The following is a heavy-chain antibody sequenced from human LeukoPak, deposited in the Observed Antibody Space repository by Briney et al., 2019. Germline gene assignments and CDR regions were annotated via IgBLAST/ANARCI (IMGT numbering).Heavy chain of an antibody. CDR2: IYPGDSDT. J-gene: IGHJ5*02. Sequence: GAPLKISCKGFGYSFTTHWIGWVRQMPGKGLEGIGIIYPGDSDTRYSPPFQGQVTISVDKSTSTAYLQWSSLKASDTAIYYCARRITIYGVGNWFDPWGRGTLVTVSS. V-gene: IGHV5-51*01. CDR1: GYSFTTHW. D-gene: IGHD3-3*01. CDR3: ARRITIYGVGNWFDP.